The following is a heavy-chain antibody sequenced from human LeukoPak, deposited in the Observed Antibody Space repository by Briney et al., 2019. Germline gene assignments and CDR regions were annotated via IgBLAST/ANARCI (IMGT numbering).Heavy chain of an antibody. CDR1: GGSISSYY. Sequence: SETLSLTCTVSGGSISSYYWSWIRQPPGKGLEWIGYIYYSGSTNYNPSLKSRVTISVDTSKNQFSLKLSSVTAADTAVYYCARVKGSSWFLHPAGMDVWGKGTTVTVSS. CDR3: ARVKGSSWFLHPAGMDV. J-gene: IGHJ6*03. V-gene: IGHV4-59*01. CDR2: IYYSGST. D-gene: IGHD6-13*01.